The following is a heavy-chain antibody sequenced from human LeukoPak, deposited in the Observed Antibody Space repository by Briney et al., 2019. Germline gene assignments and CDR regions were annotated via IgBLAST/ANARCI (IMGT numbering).Heavy chain of an antibody. J-gene: IGHJ4*02. V-gene: IGHV3-7*03. CDR3: ARHDCTSANCPLDY. D-gene: IGHD2-2*01. CDR1: GFSFSTYW. Sequence: GGSLRLSCAASGFSFSTYWMSWVRRAPGTGLEWVANINPDGSQKYYVDSVKGRFTISRDNAKNSLSLQMNSLRAEDTALYYCARHDCTSANCPLDYWGQGTLVAVSS. CDR2: INPDGSQK.